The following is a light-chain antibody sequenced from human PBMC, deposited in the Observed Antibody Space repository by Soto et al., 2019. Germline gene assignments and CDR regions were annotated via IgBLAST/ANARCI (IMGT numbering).Light chain of an antibody. CDR1: QSVSNN. J-gene: IGKJ1*01. Sequence: EIVLKQSPGTLSLSPGERATLSCRASQSVSNNYLALYQQKPGQAPRLLIYDASIRATGIPARFNGSGSGTEFTLTICSLQSEDFAVYFCQKYDNWPETFGQVAKVDIK. CDR2: DAS. CDR3: QKYDNWPET. V-gene: IGKV3-15*01.